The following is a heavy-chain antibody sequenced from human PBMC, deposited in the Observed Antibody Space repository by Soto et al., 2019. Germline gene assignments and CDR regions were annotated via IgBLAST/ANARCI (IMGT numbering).Heavy chain of an antibody. CDR1: GYTFTSYD. CDR2: MNPNSGNT. D-gene: IGHD1-26*01. J-gene: IGHJ6*02. CDR3: ARGPPYSGSYVPLYYYYYGMDV. V-gene: IGHV1-8*01. Sequence: ASVKVSCKASGYTFTSYDINWVRQATGQGLEWMGWMNPNSGNTGYAQKFQGRVTMTRNTSISTAYMELSSLRSEDTAVYYCARGPPYSGSYVPLYYYYYGMDVWGQGTTVTVSS.